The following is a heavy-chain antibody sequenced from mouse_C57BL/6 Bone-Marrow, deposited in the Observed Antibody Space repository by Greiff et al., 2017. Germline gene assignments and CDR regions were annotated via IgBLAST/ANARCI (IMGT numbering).Heavy chain of an antibody. CDR3: TTDGNYVEYYFDY. J-gene: IGHJ2*01. Sequence: EVQLQQSGAELVRPGASVKLSCTASGFNIKDDYMHWVKQRPEQGLEWIGWIDPENGDTESASKFQGKATITADTSSNTAYLQLSSLTSEDTAVYYCTTDGNYVEYYFDYWGQGTTLTVSS. D-gene: IGHD2-1*01. CDR2: IDPENGDT. CDR1: GFNIKDDY. V-gene: IGHV14-4*01.